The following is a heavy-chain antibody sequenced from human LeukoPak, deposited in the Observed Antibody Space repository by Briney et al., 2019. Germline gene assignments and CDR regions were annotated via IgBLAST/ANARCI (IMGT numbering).Heavy chain of an antibody. D-gene: IGHD3-3*01. CDR3: ARGVVFWKSSYFDY. V-gene: IGHV5-51*01. CDR1: GYSFTSYW. Sequence: GESLKISCKGSGYSFTSYWIGWVRQMPGKGLEWMGIIYPGDSDTRYSPSFQGQVTISADKSISTAYLQWSSLRSEDTAVYYCARGVVFWKSSYFDYWGQGTLVTVSS. J-gene: IGHJ4*02. CDR2: IYPGDSDT.